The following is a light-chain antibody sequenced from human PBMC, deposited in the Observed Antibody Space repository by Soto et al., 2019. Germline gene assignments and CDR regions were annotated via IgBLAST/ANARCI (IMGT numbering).Light chain of an antibody. CDR1: SSDVGGYNY. CDR3: SSYTSSSTLAWV. V-gene: IGLV2-14*01. Sequence: QSALTQPASVSGSPGQAVTISCTGTSSDVGGYNYVSWYQQQPGKPPKLIAYDVSNRPSGASNRFSGSKSGDTASLTISGLQADDEDDYYCSSYTSSSTLAWVFGGGTKLTVL. J-gene: IGLJ3*02. CDR2: DVS.